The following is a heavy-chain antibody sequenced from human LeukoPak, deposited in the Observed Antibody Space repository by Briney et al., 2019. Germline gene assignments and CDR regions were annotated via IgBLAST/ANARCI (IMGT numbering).Heavy chain of an antibody. CDR1: GYTFTGYY. V-gene: IGHV1-2*02. D-gene: IGHD5-18*01. CDR3: ALRGYNTFTDY. Sequence: EASVTVSCKASGYTFTGYYMHWVRPAPGQGLEWMGWINPNSGGTNYAQKFQGRVTMTRDTSISTAYMELSRLRSDDTAVYYCALRGYNTFTDYWGQGTLVTVSS. J-gene: IGHJ4*02. CDR2: INPNSGGT.